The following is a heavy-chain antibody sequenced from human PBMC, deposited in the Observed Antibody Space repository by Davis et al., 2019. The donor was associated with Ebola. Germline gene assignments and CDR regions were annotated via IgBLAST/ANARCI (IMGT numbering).Heavy chain of an antibody. Sequence: GGSLRLSCAASGFTFSSYAMSWVRQAPGKGLEWVSAISGSGGSTYYADSVKGRFTISRDNSKNSLYLQMNSLRTEDTALYYCGKADCGGDCRVVDYWGQGTLVTVSS. D-gene: IGHD2-21*02. J-gene: IGHJ4*02. CDR3: GKADCGGDCRVVDY. V-gene: IGHV3-23*01. CDR2: ISGSGGST. CDR1: GFTFSSYA.